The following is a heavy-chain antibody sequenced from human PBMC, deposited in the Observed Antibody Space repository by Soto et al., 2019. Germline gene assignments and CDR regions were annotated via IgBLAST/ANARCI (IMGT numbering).Heavy chain of an antibody. V-gene: IGHV3-74*01. D-gene: IGHD5-12*01. Sequence: GVSLRLSCAGSGLTFSNYWIHWVRQAPGQGLAWVSRISRDGSSTTYADSVKGRFTISRDFAKNTVYLQMNSLRAEDTAVYYCARETSGYSYYFDYWGQGNLVNVSS. CDR1: GLTFSNYW. CDR2: ISRDGSST. CDR3: ARETSGYSYYFDY. J-gene: IGHJ4*02.